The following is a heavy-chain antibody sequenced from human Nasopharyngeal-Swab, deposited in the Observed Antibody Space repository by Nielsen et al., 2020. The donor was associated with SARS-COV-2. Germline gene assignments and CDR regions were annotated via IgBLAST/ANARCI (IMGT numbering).Heavy chain of an antibody. D-gene: IGHD3-10*01. V-gene: IGHV7-4-1*02. CDR1: GYTFTSYY. J-gene: IGHJ5*02. Sequence: ASVKVSCKASGYTFTSYYMHWVRQAPGQGLEWMGWINTNTGNPTYAQGFTGRFVFSLDTSVSTAYLQISSLKAEDTAVYYCARDSQYYYGSGSTYNWFDPWGQGTLVTVSS. CDR3: ARDSQYYYGSGSTYNWFDP. CDR2: INTNTGNP.